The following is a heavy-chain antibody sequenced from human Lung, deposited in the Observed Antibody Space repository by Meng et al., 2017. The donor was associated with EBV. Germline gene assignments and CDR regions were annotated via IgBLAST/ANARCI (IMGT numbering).Heavy chain of an antibody. D-gene: IGHD5-18*01. V-gene: IGHV4-31*03. CDR1: GGSISSGGYY. Sequence: QVPLAESGPGLGKPSPTLALTGTVSGGSISSGGYYWSWIRHHPGKGLEWIGYIYYSGDTDYNPSLKSRVNISMETFKNQFSLKLSSGTSADTAVYYCARERDTRWFQPWGRGTLVTVSS. CDR2: IYYSGDT. J-gene: IGHJ5*02. CDR3: ARERDTRWFQP.